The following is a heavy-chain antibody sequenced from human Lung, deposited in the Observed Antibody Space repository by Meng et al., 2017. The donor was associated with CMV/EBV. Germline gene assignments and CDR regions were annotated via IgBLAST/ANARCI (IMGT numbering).Heavy chain of an antibody. CDR3: ARDTGYDDAFDI. J-gene: IGHJ3*02. Sequence: LTCAASGFTFSSYWMSWVRQAPGKGLEWVANIKQDGSEKYYVDSVKGRFTISRDNAKNSLYLQMNSLRAEDTAVYYCARDTGYDDAFDIWGQGTMVTVSS. D-gene: IGHD5-12*01. V-gene: IGHV3-7*01. CDR1: GFTFSSYW. CDR2: IKQDGSEK.